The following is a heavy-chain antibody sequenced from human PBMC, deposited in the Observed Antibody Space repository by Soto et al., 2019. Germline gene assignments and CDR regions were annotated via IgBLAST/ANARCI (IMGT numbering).Heavy chain of an antibody. D-gene: IGHD2-2*01. CDR1: GFTFSSYS. CDR3: ARVGYCSSTSCYAVG. CDR2: ISSSSSYI. Sequence: EVQLVESGGDLGKPGGSLRLSCAASGFTFSSYSMNWVRQAPGKGLEWVSSISSSSSYIYYADSVQGRFTISRDNAKNSLYLQMNSLRAEDTAVYYCARVGYCSSTSCYAVGWGQGTLVTVSS. V-gene: IGHV3-21*01. J-gene: IGHJ4*02.